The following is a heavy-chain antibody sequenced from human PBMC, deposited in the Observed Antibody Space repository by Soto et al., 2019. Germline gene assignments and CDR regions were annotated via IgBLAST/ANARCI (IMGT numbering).Heavy chain of an antibody. CDR3: ARNFDY. J-gene: IGHJ4*02. CDR2: ISASGGIT. V-gene: IGHV3-23*01. CDR1: GFTFSSYA. Sequence: EVHLLESGGGLVQPGGSLRLSCAASGFTFSSYAMSWVRQAPGKGLEWVSAISASGGITYYADSVKGRFTISRDNSKNTLDLQMSSLRAEDTAVDYGARNFDYWGQGTLVTVSS.